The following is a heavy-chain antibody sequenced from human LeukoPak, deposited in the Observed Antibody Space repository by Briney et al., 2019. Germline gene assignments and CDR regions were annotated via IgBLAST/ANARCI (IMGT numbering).Heavy chain of an antibody. CDR1: GYTFTGYY. J-gene: IGHJ4*02. CDR2: MNPNSGNT. CDR3: ARFPESGPWELLWAEADY. V-gene: IGHV1-8*02. D-gene: IGHD1-26*01. Sequence: GASVKVSRKASGYTFTGYYMHWVRQAPGQGLEWMGWMNPNSGNTGYAQKFQGRVTMTRNTSISTAYMELSSLRSEDTAVYYCARFPESGPWELLWAEADYWGQGTLVTVSS.